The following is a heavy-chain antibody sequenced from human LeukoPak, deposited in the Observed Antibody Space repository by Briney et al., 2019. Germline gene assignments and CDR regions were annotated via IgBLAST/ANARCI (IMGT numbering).Heavy chain of an antibody. V-gene: IGHV3-66*01. CDR1: GFTVSSNY. D-gene: IGHD3-22*01. CDR2: IYSGGST. CDR3: ARVYDSSGYYPIDY. J-gene: IGHJ4*02. Sequence: GGSLRLSCAASGFTVSSNYMSWVHQAPGKGLEWVSVIYSGGSTYYADSAKGRFTISRDNSKNTLYLQMNSLRAEDTAVYYCARVYDSSGYYPIDYWGQGTLVTVSS.